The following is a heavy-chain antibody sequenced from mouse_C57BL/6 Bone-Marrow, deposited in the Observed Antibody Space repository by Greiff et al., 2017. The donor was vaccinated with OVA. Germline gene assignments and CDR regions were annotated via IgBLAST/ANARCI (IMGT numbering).Heavy chain of an antibody. D-gene: IGHD2-3*01. CDR1: EYEFPSHD. CDR2: INSDGGST. V-gene: IGHV5-2*01. Sequence: EVKLMESGGGLVQPGESLKLSCESNEYEFPSHDMSWVRKTPEKRLELVAAINSDGGSTYYPDTMERRFIISRDNTKKTLYLQMSSLRSEDTALYYCARRSDGYYSFAYWGQGTLVTVSA. J-gene: IGHJ3*01. CDR3: ARRSDGYYSFAY.